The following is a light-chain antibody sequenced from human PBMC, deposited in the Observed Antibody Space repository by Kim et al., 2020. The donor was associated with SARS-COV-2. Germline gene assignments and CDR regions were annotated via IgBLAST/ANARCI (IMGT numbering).Light chain of an antibody. CDR1: KWGDKY. CDR2: QDS. CDR3: QAWDSSTAV. V-gene: IGLV3-1*01. Sequence: SYELTQPPSVSVSPGQTASITCSGDKWGDKYACWYQQKPGRSPVLVIYQDSKRPSGIPERFSGSNSGNTATLTISGTQAMDEADYYCQAWDSSTAVFGGGTQLTVL. J-gene: IGLJ3*02.